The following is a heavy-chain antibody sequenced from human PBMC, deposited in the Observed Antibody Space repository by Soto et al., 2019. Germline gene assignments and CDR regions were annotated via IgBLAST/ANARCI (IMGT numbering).Heavy chain of an antibody. Sequence: GGSLRLSCAASGFTFSSYAMSWVRQAPGKGLEWVSAISGSGGSTYYADSVKGRFTISRDNSKNTRYLQMNSLRAEDTAVYYCAKDSDPNMVRGPYYYYGMDVWGQGTTVTVSS. V-gene: IGHV3-23*01. J-gene: IGHJ6*02. D-gene: IGHD3-10*01. CDR1: GFTFSSYA. CDR2: ISGSGGST. CDR3: AKDSDPNMVRGPYYYYGMDV.